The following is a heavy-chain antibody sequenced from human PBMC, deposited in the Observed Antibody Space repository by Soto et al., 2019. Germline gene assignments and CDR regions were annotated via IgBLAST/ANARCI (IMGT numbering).Heavy chain of an antibody. CDR3: ARDRTYYDILTGYYTGPYWYYYGMDV. D-gene: IGHD3-9*01. Sequence: QVQLVESGGGLVKPGGSLRLSCAASGFTFSDYYMSWIRQAPGKGLEWVSYISSSGSTIYYADSVKGRFTISRDNAKNSLYLQMNSLRAEEPAVYYCARDRTYYDILTGYYTGPYWYYYGMDVWGQGTTVTVSS. V-gene: IGHV3-11*01. J-gene: IGHJ6*02. CDR1: GFTFSDYY. CDR2: ISSSGSTI.